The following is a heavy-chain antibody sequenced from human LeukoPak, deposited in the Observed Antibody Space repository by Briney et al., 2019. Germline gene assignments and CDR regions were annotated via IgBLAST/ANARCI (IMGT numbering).Heavy chain of an antibody. J-gene: IGHJ4*02. CDR3: AKEGYYGSGSFPDY. CDR1: GFPFSSYG. Sequence: GGSLRLSCAASGFPFSSYGMHWVRQAPGKGLEWVTVISHDGSNTYYADSVKGRFTISRDNSENTVYLQMNSLRAEDTAVYYCAKEGYYGSGSFPDYWGQGTLVTVPS. CDR2: ISHDGSNT. D-gene: IGHD3-10*01. V-gene: IGHV3-30*18.